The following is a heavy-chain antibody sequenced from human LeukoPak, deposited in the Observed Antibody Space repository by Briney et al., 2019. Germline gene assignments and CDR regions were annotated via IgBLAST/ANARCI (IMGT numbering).Heavy chain of an antibody. V-gene: IGHV4-30-2*01. CDR3: AREHSTGGSTFDI. J-gene: IGHJ3*02. CDR2: IYHSGST. Sequence: SETLSLTCTVSGGSISSGGYYWSWIRQPPGKGLEWIGYIYHSGSTYYNPSLKSRVTISVDTSKNQFSLKLSSVTAADTAVYYCAREHSTGGSTFDIWGQGTMVTVSS. D-gene: IGHD3-16*01. CDR1: GGSISSGGYY.